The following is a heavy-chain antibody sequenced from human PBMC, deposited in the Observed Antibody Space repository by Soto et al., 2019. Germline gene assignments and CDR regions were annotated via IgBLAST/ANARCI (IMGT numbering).Heavy chain of an antibody. CDR1: GYSFTSYW. V-gene: IGHV5-51*01. Sequence: GESLKISCKGSGYSFTSYWIGWVRQMPGKGLEWMGIIYPGDSDTRYSPSFQGQVTISADKSISTAYLQWSSLKASDTAMYYCARGQGRGLYIWTDWTYAWGNAFDIWGQGTMVTVSS. CDR3: ARGQGRGLYIWTDWTYAWGNAFDI. D-gene: IGHD3-16*01. J-gene: IGHJ3*02. CDR2: IYPGDSDT.